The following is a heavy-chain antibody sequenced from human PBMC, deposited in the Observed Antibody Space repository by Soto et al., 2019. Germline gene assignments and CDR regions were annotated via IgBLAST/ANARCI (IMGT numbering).Heavy chain of an antibody. D-gene: IGHD7-27*01. J-gene: IGHJ4*02. Sequence: QVQLQESGPGLVKPSGTLSLTCGVSGGSVTSDNWCSWVRQPPGKGLEWIGEIYHTGSTNYNSSLKSRVSLLVDKSKNQFSLRLSSVTAADTAVYYCARKNWGSGYFDYWGQGILVTVSS. CDR3: ARKNWGSGYFDY. CDR2: IYHTGST. V-gene: IGHV4-4*02. CDR1: GGSVTSDNW.